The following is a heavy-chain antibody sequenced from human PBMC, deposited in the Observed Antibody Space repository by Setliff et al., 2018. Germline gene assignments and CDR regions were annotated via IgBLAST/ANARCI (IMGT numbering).Heavy chain of an antibody. V-gene: IGHV3-49*04. Sequence: TGGSLRLSCEASGFTFSGYSMNWVRQAPGKGLEWVGFTRSKAHDETPQYAASVAGRFTISRDDSESIVYLQMNSLKSEDTAVYYCTRASGYDNIFDYWGQGTLVTVSS. J-gene: IGHJ4*02. CDR2: TRSKAHDETP. CDR1: GFTFSGYS. CDR3: TRASGYDNIFDY. D-gene: IGHD5-12*01.